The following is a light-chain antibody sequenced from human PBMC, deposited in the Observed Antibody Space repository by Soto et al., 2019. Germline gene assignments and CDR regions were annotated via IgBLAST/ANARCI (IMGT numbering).Light chain of an antibody. Sequence: EIVLTQSPGTLSLYPGERATLSCRASQSVSSSYLARYQQKPGQAPRLLIYGASSRATGIPDRFSGSGSGTDFTLTISRLEPEDCAVYYCQQYGSSPLTFGVGTKVESK. J-gene: IGKJ4*01. CDR1: QSVSSSY. CDR3: QQYGSSPLT. CDR2: GAS. V-gene: IGKV3-20*01.